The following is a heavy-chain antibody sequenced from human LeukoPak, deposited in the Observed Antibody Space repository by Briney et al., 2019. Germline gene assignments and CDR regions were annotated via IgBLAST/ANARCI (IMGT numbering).Heavy chain of an antibody. CDR2: IKQDGSEK. CDR3: ARGPAGGSGATFDY. V-gene: IGHV3-7*01. J-gene: IGHJ4*02. CDR1: GFTFSDYY. Sequence: PGGSLRLSCAASGFTFSDYYMSWIRQAPGKGLEWVANIKQDGSEKYYVDSVKGRFTISRDNAKNSLYLQMNSLRAEDTAVYYCARGPAGGSGATFDYWGQGTLVTVSS. D-gene: IGHD3-10*01.